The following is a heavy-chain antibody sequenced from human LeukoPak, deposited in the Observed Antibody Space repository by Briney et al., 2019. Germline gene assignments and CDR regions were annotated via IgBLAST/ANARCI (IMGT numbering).Heavy chain of an antibody. D-gene: IGHD6-6*01. Sequence: SQTLSLTCAVSGGSMSSGGYSWSWIRQPPGKGLEFIGYIYHSGTTYYDPSLKSRLTISVDRSENQLSLKLTSVTAADTAVYYCAKVSSSSNWFDPWGQGILVTVSS. CDR3: AKVSSSSNWFDP. V-gene: IGHV4-30-2*01. CDR1: GGSMSSGGYS. CDR2: IYHSGTT. J-gene: IGHJ5*02.